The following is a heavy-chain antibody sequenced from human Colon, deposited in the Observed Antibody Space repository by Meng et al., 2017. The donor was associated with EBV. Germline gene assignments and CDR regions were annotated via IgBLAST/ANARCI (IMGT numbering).Heavy chain of an antibody. D-gene: IGHD1/OR15-1a*01. CDR2: TYYRSKWHN. V-gene: IGHV6-1*01. Sequence: QAQLQHARPRLGNSSQTLSLPRAISGESVSSTGAAWNWIRQSPSRGLEWLGRTYYRSKWHNDYAVSVKGRIAINPDTSKNQFFLQLNSVTPEDTAVYYCARDYGTSRPFEYWGQGILVTVSS. CDR1: GESVSSTGAA. CDR3: ARDYGTSRPFEY. J-gene: IGHJ4*02.